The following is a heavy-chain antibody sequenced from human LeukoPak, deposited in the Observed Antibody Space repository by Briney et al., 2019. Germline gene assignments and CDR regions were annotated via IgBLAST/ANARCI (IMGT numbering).Heavy chain of an antibody. Sequence: PGGSLRLSCAASGFIFSFYCMHWVRQAPGKGPMWVSRICPDGTGISYADSVKARFTTSRDNAKNTVYLQMNSLREEDTAVYYCVRDFRSGDYWGQGTLVTVSS. J-gene: IGHJ4*02. CDR1: GFIFSFYC. CDR2: ICPDGTGI. CDR3: VRDFRSGDY. V-gene: IGHV3-74*01.